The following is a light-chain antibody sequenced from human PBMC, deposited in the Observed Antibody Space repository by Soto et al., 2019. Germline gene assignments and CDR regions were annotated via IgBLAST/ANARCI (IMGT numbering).Light chain of an antibody. CDR2: SAS. V-gene: IGKV3-15*01. J-gene: IGKJ2*01. Sequence: EIGMTQSPATLSVSPGERATLSCRASQSISTELAWYQQKPGQPPRLLIYSASTRATGVPARFTGSGSGSEFTLTISGLQSEDLPVYYGQQGHNWPLTFSQGTRLEI. CDR3: QQGHNWPLT. CDR1: QSISTE.